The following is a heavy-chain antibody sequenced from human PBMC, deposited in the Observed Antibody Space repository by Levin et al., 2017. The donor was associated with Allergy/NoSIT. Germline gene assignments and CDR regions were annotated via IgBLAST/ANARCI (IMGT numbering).Heavy chain of an antibody. D-gene: IGHD1-26*01. CDR2: IFGGGST. J-gene: IGHJ4*02. V-gene: IGHV3-53*01. Sequence: GGSLRLSCAASGFTMRSNFMTWVRQAPGKGLEWVSVIFGGGSTYYVDSVKGRFTISRDDSKNTLFLQMNSLRAEDTAIYYCARGAAGAWEFHFDYWGQGALVTVSS. CDR3: ARGAAGAWEFHFDY. CDR1: GFTMRSNF.